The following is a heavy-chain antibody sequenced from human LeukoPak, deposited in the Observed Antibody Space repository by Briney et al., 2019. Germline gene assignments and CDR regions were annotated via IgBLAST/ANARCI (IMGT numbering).Heavy chain of an antibody. V-gene: IGHV4-61*02. D-gene: IGHD3-3*01. CDR1: GGSISSGSYY. CDR3: ARGDFWSGFPADY. Sequence: SETLSLTCTVSGGSISSGSYYWSWIRQPAGKGLEWIGRIYTSGSTNYNPSLKSRVTISVDTSKNQFSLKLSSVTAADTAVYYCARGDFWSGFPADYWGQGTLVTVSS. CDR2: IYTSGST. J-gene: IGHJ4*02.